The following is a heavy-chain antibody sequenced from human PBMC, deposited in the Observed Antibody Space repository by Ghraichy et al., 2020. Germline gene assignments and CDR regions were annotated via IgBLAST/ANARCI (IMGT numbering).Heavy chain of an antibody. CDR3: ARGGTCSSTSCLYYYGMDV. J-gene: IGHJ6*02. V-gene: IGHV1-8*01. CDR1: GYTFTSYD. Sequence: ASVKVSCKASGYTFTSYDINWVRQATGQGLEWMGWMNPNSGNTGYAQKFQGRVTMTRNTSISTAYMELSSLRSEDTAVYYCARGGTCSSTSCLYYYGMDVWGQGTTVTVSS. D-gene: IGHD2-2*01. CDR2: MNPNSGNT.